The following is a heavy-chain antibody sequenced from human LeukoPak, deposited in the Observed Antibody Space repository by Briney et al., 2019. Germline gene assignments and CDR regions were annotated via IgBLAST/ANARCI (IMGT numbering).Heavy chain of an antibody. CDR2: IYYSGST. J-gene: IGHJ5*02. CDR1: GGSISSYY. D-gene: IGHD2-2*01. CDR3: ARGHLGAYCSSTSCYSSYWLDP. V-gene: IGHV4-59*01. Sequence: PSETLSLTCTVSGGSISSYYWSWIRQPPGKGLEWIGYIYYSGSTNYNPSLKSRVTISVDTSKNQFSLKLSSVTAADTAVYYCARGHLGAYCSSTSCYSSYWLDPWGQGTLVTVSS.